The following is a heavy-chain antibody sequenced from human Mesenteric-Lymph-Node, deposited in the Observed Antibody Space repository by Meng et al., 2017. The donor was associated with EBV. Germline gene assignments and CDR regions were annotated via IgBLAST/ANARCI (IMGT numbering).Heavy chain of an antibody. J-gene: IGHJ4*02. CDR2: INAGNGNT. Sequence: VQLVQSGVEVNKPGASVKVSCKASGYTSTSYAMNWARQAPGQRLEWMGWINAGNGNTKYSQKFQGRVTITRNTSASTAYMELSSLRSEDTAVYYCARYCSGGSCYGPQFDYWGQGTLVTVSS. CDR3: ARYCSGGSCYGPQFDY. V-gene: IGHV1-3*01. D-gene: IGHD2-15*01. CDR1: GYTSTSYA.